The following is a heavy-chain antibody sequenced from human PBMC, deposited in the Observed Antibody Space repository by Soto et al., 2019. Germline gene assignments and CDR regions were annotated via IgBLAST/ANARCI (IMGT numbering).Heavy chain of an antibody. J-gene: IGHJ3*02. CDR1: GMTISNAW. CDR3: TPTRPGTNVLDN. D-gene: IGHD6-13*01. V-gene: IGHV3-15*01. CDR2: IRSKTDGGTT. Sequence: EVQLVESGGGLVEPGGSLRLSCAASGMTISNAWMNWVRQAPGKGLEWIGRIRSKTDGGTTEYAAPVKGRFTFSREDSTNTLYLQMSGLQIEDTAVYHCTPTRPGTNVLDNWGQGTMVTVSS.